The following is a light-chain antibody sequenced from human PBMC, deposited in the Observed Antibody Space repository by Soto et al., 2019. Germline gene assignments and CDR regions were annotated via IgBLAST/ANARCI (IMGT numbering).Light chain of an antibody. Sequence: EIVLTQSPGTLSLSIGERATLSCRASQSVSSYLAWYQQKPGQAPRLLIYDASNRATGIPARFSGSGSGTDFTLTISSLEPEDFAVYYCQQRSNWPGFTFGPGTKVDIK. J-gene: IGKJ3*01. V-gene: IGKV3-11*01. CDR2: DAS. CDR1: QSVSSY. CDR3: QQRSNWPGFT.